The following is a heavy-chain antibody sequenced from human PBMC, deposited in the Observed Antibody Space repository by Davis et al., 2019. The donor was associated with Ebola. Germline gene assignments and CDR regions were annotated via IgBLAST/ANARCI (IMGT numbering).Heavy chain of an antibody. J-gene: IGHJ3*02. CDR2: ISGSGGST. D-gene: IGHD2-2*01. CDR3: AKDALVVVPAATPHRFDAFDI. V-gene: IGHV3-23*01. Sequence: PGGSLRLSCAASGFTFSSYGMHWVRQAPGKGLEWVSAISGSGGSTYYADSVKGRFTISRDNSKNTLYLQMNSLRAEDTAVYYCAKDALVVVPAATPHRFDAFDIWGQGTMVTVSS. CDR1: GFTFSSYG.